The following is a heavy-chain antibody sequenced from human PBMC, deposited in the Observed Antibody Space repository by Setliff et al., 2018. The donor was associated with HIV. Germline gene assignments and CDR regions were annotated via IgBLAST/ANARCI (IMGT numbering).Heavy chain of an antibody. Sequence: PGGSLRLSCAASGFTFSSYEMNWIRQAPGKGLEWVSYISTTSSNTYYADSVKGRFTISRDNSNNMLFLQMNSLRTEDTAVYYCARSGGDCSGISCYSLWFDPWGHGTLVTVSS. J-gene: IGHJ5*02. D-gene: IGHD2-15*01. CDR1: GFTFSSYE. V-gene: IGHV3-48*03. CDR2: ISTTSSNT. CDR3: ARSGGDCSGISCYSLWFDP.